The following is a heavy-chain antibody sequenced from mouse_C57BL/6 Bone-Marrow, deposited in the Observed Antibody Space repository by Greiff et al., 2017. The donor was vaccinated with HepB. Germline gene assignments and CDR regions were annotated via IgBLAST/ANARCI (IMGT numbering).Heavy chain of an antibody. J-gene: IGHJ2*01. CDR1: GYTFTSYW. V-gene: IGHV1-55*01. D-gene: IGHD1-1*01. CDR2: IYPGSGST. CDR3: ARRITTVVHFDY. Sequence: QVQLQQPGAELVKPGASVKMSCKASGYTFTSYWITWVKQRPGQGLEWIGDIYPGSGSTNYNEKFKSKATLTVYTSSSTAYMQLSSLTSEDSAVYYCARRITTVVHFDYWGQGTTLTVSS.